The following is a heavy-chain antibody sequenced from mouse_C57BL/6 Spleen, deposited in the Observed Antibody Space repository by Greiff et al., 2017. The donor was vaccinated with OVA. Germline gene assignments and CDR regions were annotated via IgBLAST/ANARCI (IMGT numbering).Heavy chain of an antibody. Sequence: QVQLQQPGAELVRPGSSVKLSCKASGYTFTSYWMDWVKQRPGQGLEWIGNIYPSDSETHYNQKFKDKATLTVDKSSSTAYMQLSSLTSEDSAVYYCARGGYYGNYGAMDYWGQGTSVTVSS. CDR3: ARGGYYGNYGAMDY. J-gene: IGHJ4*01. V-gene: IGHV1-61*01. D-gene: IGHD2-1*01. CDR2: IYPSDSET. CDR1: GYTFTSYW.